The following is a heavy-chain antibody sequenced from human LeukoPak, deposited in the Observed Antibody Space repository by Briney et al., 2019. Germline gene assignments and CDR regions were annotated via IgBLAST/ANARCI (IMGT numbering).Heavy chain of an antibody. CDR2: IYPRDSDT. CDR1: GYRFTNYW. J-gene: IGHJ4*02. Sequence: GESLKISCKGSGYRFTNYWIAWVRQMPGKGLEWMGIIYPRDSDTRYSPPFQGQVTISADKSISTAYLQWNSLKASDTAMYYCARLPGSSGWSGHDYWGQGNLVTVSS. V-gene: IGHV5-51*01. CDR3: ARLPGSSGWSGHDY. D-gene: IGHD6-19*01.